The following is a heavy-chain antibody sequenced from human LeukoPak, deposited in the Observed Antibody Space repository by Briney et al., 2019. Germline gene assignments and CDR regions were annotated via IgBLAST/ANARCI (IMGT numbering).Heavy chain of an antibody. J-gene: IGHJ4*02. D-gene: IGHD4-23*01. Sequence: GGSLRLSCAASGFTFSSYAMSWVRQAPGKGLEWVSAISGSGAGTYYVDSVKGRFTISRDNAKNSLYLQMNSLRAEDTAVYYCARKTVVGSYFDYWGQGTPVTVSS. CDR3: ARKTVVGSYFDY. CDR2: ISGSGAGT. V-gene: IGHV3-23*01. CDR1: GFTFSSYA.